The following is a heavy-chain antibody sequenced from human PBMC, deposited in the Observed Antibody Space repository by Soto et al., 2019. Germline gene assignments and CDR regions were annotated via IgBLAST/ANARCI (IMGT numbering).Heavy chain of an antibody. D-gene: IGHD3-3*01. CDR3: ATDHGGSTFFVGVYYFFGMDV. J-gene: IGHJ6*02. CDR2: ISSSGGAI. Sequence: EVQLVESGGDLVQPGGSLRLSCAATGFIFSDYTMTWVRQAPGRGLEFVSHISSSGGAIFYAESVKGRFTVSRDNAKNFLYLQMNSLRDEDAAVYFCATDHGGSTFFVGVYYFFGMDVWGQGTAVTVSS. V-gene: IGHV3-48*02. CDR1: GFIFSDYT.